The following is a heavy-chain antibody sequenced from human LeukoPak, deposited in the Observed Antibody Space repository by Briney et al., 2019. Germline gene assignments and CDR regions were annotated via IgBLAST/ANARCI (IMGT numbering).Heavy chain of an antibody. CDR3: ATEKGKPGDWAFYAFDI. J-gene: IGHJ3*02. CDR1: GYTLTELS. Sequence: ASVKVSCKVSGYTLTELSMHWVRQAPGKGLEWMGGFDPEDGETIYAQKFQGRVTMTEDTSTDTAYMELSSLRSEDTAVYYCATEKGKPGDWAFYAFDIWGQGTMVTVSS. D-gene: IGHD3/OR15-3a*01. V-gene: IGHV1-24*01. CDR2: FDPEDGET.